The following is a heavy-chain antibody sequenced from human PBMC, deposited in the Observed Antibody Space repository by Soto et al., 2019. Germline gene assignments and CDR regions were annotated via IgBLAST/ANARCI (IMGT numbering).Heavy chain of an antibody. D-gene: IGHD6-19*01. CDR2: IIPVFGTA. J-gene: IGHJ6*02. CDR1: RVAFSKFI. V-gene: IGHV1-69*01. CDR3: AKVRYRSPMGYYYGIDV. Sequence: QAQLEQSGGEVKKPGSSVKVSCKASRVAFSKFIVTWVRQAPGVGLEWVGGIIPVFGTANYAQKFQGRVTITADESTGTSYIEVNTLRSEETAVYYCAKVRYRSPMGYYYGIDVWGQGTTGTVS.